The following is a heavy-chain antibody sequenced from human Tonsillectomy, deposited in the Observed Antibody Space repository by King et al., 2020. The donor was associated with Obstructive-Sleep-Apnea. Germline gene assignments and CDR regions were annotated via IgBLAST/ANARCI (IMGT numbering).Heavy chain of an antibody. CDR2: IHYSGST. D-gene: IGHD1-26*01. Sequence: VQLQESGPGLVKPSQTLSLTCTVSGGSIISGGYYWSWIRQHPGKGLEWIGYIHYSGSTYYNPSLKSRVTISVDTSKKQFSLKLSSVTAADTAVYYCARDVGSGSYGWFDPWGQGTLVTVSS. CDR1: GGSIISGGYY. V-gene: IGHV4-31*03. J-gene: IGHJ5*02. CDR3: ARDVGSGSYGWFDP.